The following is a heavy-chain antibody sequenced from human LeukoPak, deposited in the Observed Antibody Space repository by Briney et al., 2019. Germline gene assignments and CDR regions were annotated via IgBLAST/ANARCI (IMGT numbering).Heavy chain of an antibody. D-gene: IGHD3-22*01. V-gene: IGHV4-39*01. CDR2: IYYSGST. CDR3: ARQVVVPVRFDAFDI. CDR1: GGSIRSSTDY. J-gene: IGHJ3*02. Sequence: SETLSLTCTVSGGSIRSSTDYWGWIRQPPGKELEWIGSIYYSGSTYYNPSLKSRVTISVDTSKNQFSLKLSSVTAADTAVYYCARQVVVPVRFDAFDIWGQGTMVTVSS.